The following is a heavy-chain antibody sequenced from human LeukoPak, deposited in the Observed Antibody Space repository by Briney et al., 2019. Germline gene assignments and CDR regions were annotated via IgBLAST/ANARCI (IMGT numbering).Heavy chain of an antibody. D-gene: IGHD2-2*03. CDR2: ISTTSKTI. V-gene: IGHV3-11*01. J-gene: IGHJ4*02. CDR3: ARWILLTRDSGYPVFAY. CDR1: GFSFSDYY. Sequence: GGSLRLSCAASGFSFSDYYMTWLRQAPGKGLEWISYISTTSKTIYYADSVRGRFSISRDNANKSVYLQMSCLRADDTSVYYCARWILLTRDSGYPVFAYWGQGTQVTVSS.